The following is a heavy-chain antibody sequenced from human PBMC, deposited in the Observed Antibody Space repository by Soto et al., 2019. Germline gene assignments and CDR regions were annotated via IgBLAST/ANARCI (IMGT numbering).Heavy chain of an antibody. J-gene: IGHJ4*02. CDR3: ASVTDYDYGGYPFDY. Sequence: SVKVSCKASGGTFSSYAISWVRQAPGQGLEWMGGIIPIFGTANYAQKFQGRVTITADESTSTAYMELSSLRSEDTAVYYCASVTDYDYGGYPFDYWGQGTLVTVSS. V-gene: IGHV1-69*13. CDR2: IIPIFGTA. D-gene: IGHD4-17*01. CDR1: GGTFSSYA.